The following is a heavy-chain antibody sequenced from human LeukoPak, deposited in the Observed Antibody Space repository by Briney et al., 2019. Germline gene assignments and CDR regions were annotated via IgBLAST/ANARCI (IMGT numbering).Heavy chain of an antibody. J-gene: IGHJ6*03. CDR3: ARVSYSSSWWGYYYYYMDV. CDR1: GFTFSSYW. CDR2: IKQDGSEK. Sequence: GGSLRLSCAASGFTFSSYWMSWVRQAPGKGLEWVANIKQDGSEKYYVDSVKGRFTISRDNAKNSLYLQMNSLRAEDTAVHYCARVSYSSSWWGYYYYYMDVWGKGTTVTISS. D-gene: IGHD6-13*01. V-gene: IGHV3-7*01.